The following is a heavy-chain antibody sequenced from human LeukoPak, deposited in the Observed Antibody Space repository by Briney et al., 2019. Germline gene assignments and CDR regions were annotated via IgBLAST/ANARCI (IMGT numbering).Heavy chain of an antibody. CDR3: ARGDYGDYTGEGAFDY. D-gene: IGHD4-17*01. J-gene: IGHJ4*02. CDR2: MNPNSGNT. V-gene: IGHV1-8*01. Sequence: ASVKVSCKASGYTFTSYDINWVRQATGQGLEWMGWMNPNSGNTGYAQKFQGRVTMTRNTSISTAYMELSSLRSEDTAVYYCARGDYGDYTGEGAFDYWGQGTLVTVSS. CDR1: GYTFTSYD.